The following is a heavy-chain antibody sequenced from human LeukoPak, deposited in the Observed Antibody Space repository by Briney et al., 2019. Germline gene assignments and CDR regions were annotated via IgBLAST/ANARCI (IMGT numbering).Heavy chain of an antibody. Sequence: PGGALRLSCAASRFTFSSYSMNWVRPAPGKGVEWVAYISSSSSTIYYADSVKGRFTISRDNAKNSLYLQMNRLRAEDTAVYYCAKGSGSYYPLSLYFDYWGQATLATVSS. D-gene: IGHD1-26*01. J-gene: IGHJ4*02. CDR2: ISSSSSTI. V-gene: IGHV3-48*01. CDR1: RFTFSSYS. CDR3: AKGSGSYYPLSLYFDY.